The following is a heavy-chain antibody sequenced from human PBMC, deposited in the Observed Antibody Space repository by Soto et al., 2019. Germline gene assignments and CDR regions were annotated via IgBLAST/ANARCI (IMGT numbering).Heavy chain of an antibody. J-gene: IGHJ4*02. CDR3: ARRTAKWLVSAEYYFDY. CDR1: GGSISSYY. D-gene: IGHD6-19*01. CDR2: IYYSGST. Sequence: SETLSLTCTVSGGSISSYYWSWIRQPPGKGLEWIGYIYYSGSTNYNPSLKSRVTISVDTSKNQFSLKLSSVTAADTAVYYCARRTAKWLVSAEYYFDYWGQGTLVTVSS. V-gene: IGHV4-59*08.